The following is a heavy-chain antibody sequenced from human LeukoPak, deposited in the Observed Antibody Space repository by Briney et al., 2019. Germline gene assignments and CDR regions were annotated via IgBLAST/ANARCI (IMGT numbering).Heavy chain of an antibody. CDR2: VWYDGTKK. J-gene: IGHJ4*02. V-gene: IGHV3-33*06. CDR3: AKEVHYCGSDCYLSPLDS. D-gene: IGHD2-21*02. Sequence: GGSLRLSCAASGFTFSSYAMHWVRQAPGKGLEWVATVWYDGTKKYYADSVKGRFTISRDNSKSTLYLQMNSLRDDDTAVYYCAKEVHYCGSDCYLSPLDSWGQGTQVTVSS. CDR1: GFTFSSYA.